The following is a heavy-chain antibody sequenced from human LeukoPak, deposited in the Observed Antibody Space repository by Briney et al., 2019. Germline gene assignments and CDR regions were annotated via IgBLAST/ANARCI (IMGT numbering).Heavy chain of an antibody. CDR2: IYYSGST. V-gene: IGHV4-31*03. CDR1: GGSISSGGYY. CDR3: AAAYSSSWRFDY. J-gene: IGHJ4*02. D-gene: IGHD6-13*01. Sequence: SETLSLTCTVSGGSISSGGYYWSWIRQHPGKGLEWIGYIYYSGSTYYNPSPKSRVTISVDTSKNQFSLKLSSVTAADTAVYYCAAAYSSSWRFDYWGQGTLVTVSS.